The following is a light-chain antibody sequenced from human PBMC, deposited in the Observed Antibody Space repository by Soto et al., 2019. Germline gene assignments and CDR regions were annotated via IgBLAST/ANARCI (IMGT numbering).Light chain of an antibody. CDR1: QSISSW. V-gene: IGKV1-5*01. Sequence: DIQMTQSPSTLSASVGDRVTITCRASQSISSWLAWYQQKPGKAPKLLIYDASSLETGVPSRFSGSGSGTDFTLTISSLESEDFAVYFCQQRGNWPPTFGGGTKVDIK. J-gene: IGKJ4*01. CDR3: QQRGNWPPT. CDR2: DAS.